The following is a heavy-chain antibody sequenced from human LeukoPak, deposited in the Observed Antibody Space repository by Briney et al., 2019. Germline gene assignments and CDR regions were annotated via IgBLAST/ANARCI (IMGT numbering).Heavy chain of an antibody. V-gene: IGHV3-7*01. CDR2: IKQDGSEK. CDR1: GFTFSSYW. D-gene: IGHD5-18*01. Sequence: GGSLRLSCAASGFTFSSYWMSWARQAPGKGLEWVANIKQDGSEKYYVDSVKGRFTISRDNAKNSLYLQMNSLRAEDTAVYYCAKRAGYSYGTTAFDIWGQGTMVTVSS. CDR3: AKRAGYSYGTTAFDI. J-gene: IGHJ3*02.